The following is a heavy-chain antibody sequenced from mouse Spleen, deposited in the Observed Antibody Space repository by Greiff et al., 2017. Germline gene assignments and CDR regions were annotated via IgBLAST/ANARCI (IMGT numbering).Heavy chain of an antibody. CDR3: TTATWYFDV. CDR2: IDPENGDT. Sequence: EVKLVESGAELVRPGASVKLSCTASGFNIKDDYMHWVKQRPEQGLEWIGWIDPENGDTEYASKFQGKATITADTSSNTAYLQLSSLTSEDTAVYYCTTATWYFDVWGAGTTVTVSS. CDR1: GFNIKDDY. D-gene: IGHD1-2*01. V-gene: IGHV14-4*01. J-gene: IGHJ1*01.